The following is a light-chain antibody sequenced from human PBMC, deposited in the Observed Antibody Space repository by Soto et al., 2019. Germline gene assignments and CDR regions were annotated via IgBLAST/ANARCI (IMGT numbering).Light chain of an antibody. CDR1: SGDVGGYNH. CDR2: DVI. Sequence: QSVLTQPRSVSGSPGQSVTISCTGTSGDVGGYNHVSWYQHHPGKAPKVIIYDVINRPSGVPDRFSGSKSGNTASLFISGLQAEDEADYYCSSYTSDSSYVFGSGTKVTVL. J-gene: IGLJ1*01. V-gene: IGLV2-11*01. CDR3: SSYTSDSSYV.